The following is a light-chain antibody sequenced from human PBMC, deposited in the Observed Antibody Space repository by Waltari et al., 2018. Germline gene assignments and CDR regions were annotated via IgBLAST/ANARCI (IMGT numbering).Light chain of an antibody. CDR2: DAS. V-gene: IGKV3-11*01. CDR3: LQRSSWPLT. J-gene: IGKJ4*01. CDR1: QRISIY. Sequence: EIVLTQSPATLSLSPGERATLSCRASQRISIYLSRYQQKPAQAPRLLIYDASYRATGIPARFSGSGSGTDFTLTISNLEPEDFVVYYCLQRSSWPLTFGGGTKVEIK.